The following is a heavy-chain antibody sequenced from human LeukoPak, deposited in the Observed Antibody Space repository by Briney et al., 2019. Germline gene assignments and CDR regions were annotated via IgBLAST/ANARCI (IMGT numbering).Heavy chain of an antibody. V-gene: IGHV1-69*05. CDR3: ARPNNDIWSGSSLYYFDY. J-gene: IGHJ4*02. Sequence: SVNVSRKASVGTFSSYAISWVRQAPGQGLEWMGGIIPSFGTANYAQKFQGRVTITTDESTSTAYMELSSLRSEDTAVYYCARPNNDIWSGSSLYYFDYWGQGTLVTVSS. CDR2: IIPSFGTA. CDR1: VGTFSSYA. D-gene: IGHD3-3*01.